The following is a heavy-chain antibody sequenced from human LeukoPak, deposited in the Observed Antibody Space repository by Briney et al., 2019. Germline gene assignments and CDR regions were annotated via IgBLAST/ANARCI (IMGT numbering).Heavy chain of an antibody. CDR3: ARVGYSGSPGDY. D-gene: IGHD1-26*01. CDR2: ISSRSRSSI. V-gene: IGHV3-11*04. J-gene: IGHJ4*02. Sequence: GGSLRLSCAASGFTFGDYYMTWIRQAPGKGLEWVSYISSRSRSSIYYGDSVKGRFTVSRDNAKNSLYLQLNSLRGEDTAVYYCARVGYSGSPGDYWGQGTLVTVSS. CDR1: GFTFGDYY.